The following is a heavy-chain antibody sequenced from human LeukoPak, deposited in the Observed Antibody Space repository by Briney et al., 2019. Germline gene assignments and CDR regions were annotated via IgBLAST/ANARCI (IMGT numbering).Heavy chain of an antibody. CDR1: TYTXXG. V-gene: IGHV1-46*01. Sequence: TYTXXGISWVRQAPGQGLEWMGIINPRGGSTNYAQKFQGRVTMTRDTSTSTVYMELSSLRSEDTAVYYCARLVITHRXVDYWGQGTLVTVSS. J-gene: IGHJ4*02. D-gene: IGHD4-11*01. CDR3: ARLVITHRXVDY. CDR2: INPRGGST.